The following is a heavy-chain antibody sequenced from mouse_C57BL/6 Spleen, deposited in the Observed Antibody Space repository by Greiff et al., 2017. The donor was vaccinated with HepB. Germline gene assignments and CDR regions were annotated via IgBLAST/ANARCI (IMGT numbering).Heavy chain of an antibody. D-gene: IGHD2-5*01. CDR1: GYTFTSYW. V-gene: IGHV1-72*01. Sequence: QVQLQQPGAELVKPGASVKLSCKASGYTFTSYWMHWVKQRPGRGLEWIGRIDPNSGGTKYNEKFKSKATLTVDKHSSTAYMQLSSLTSEDSAVYYCAREDLPSYSNPYWYFDVWGTGTTVTVSS. CDR3: AREDLPSYSNPYWYFDV. J-gene: IGHJ1*03. CDR2: IDPNSGGT.